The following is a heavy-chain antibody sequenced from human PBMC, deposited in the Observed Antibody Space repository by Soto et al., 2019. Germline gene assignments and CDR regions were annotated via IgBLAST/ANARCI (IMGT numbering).Heavy chain of an antibody. CDR2: ISYDGSNK. J-gene: IGHJ6*01. D-gene: IGHD3-3*01. Sequence: PGGSLRLSCAASGFTFSSYAMHWVRQAPGKGLEWVAVISYDGSNKYYADSVKGRFTISRDNSKNTLYLQMNSLRAEDTAVYYCARDPFTYYDFWTTGGMYGMDVWGQGTTVTVSS. V-gene: IGHV3-30-3*01. CDR3: ARDPFTYYDFWTTGGMYGMDV. CDR1: GFTFSSYA.